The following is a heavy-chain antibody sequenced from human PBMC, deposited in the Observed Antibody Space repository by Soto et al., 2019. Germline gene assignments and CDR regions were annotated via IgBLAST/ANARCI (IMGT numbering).Heavy chain of an antibody. CDR2: IYYSGST. CDR1: GGSISSSSYY. CDR3: ARLGYSSSLDY. Sequence: SETLSLTCTVSGGSISSSSYYWGWIRQPPGKGLEWIGSIYYSGSTYYNPSLKSRVTISVDTSKNQFSLKLSSVTAADTAVYYCARLGYSSSLDYWGQGTLVTVSS. V-gene: IGHV4-39*01. J-gene: IGHJ4*02. D-gene: IGHD6-13*01.